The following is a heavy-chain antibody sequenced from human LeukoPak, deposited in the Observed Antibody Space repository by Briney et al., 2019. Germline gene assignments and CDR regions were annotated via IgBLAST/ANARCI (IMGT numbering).Heavy chain of an antibody. CDR2: INPNSGGT. J-gene: IGHJ4*02. D-gene: IGHD5-12*01. Sequence: ASVKASCKASGYTFTGYYMHWVRQAPGQGLEWMGWINPNSGGTNYARKFQGRVTMTRDTSISTAYMELSWLRSDDTAVYYCARVEVVATIPFDYWGQGTLVTVSS. CDR3: ARVEVVATIPFDY. CDR1: GYTFTGYY. V-gene: IGHV1-2*02.